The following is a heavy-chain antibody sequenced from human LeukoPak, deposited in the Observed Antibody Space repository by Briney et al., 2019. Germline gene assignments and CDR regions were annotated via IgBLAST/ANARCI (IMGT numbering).Heavy chain of an antibody. V-gene: IGHV3-74*01. CDR3: ARGDNWNLDF. CDR1: GFTLSSYW. CDR2: SNSDGSST. D-gene: IGHD1-20*01. J-gene: IGHJ4*02. Sequence: GGSLRLSCAPSGFTLSSYWMHWVRQAPGEGVVCVSRSNSDGSSTSYADSVKGRYTISRDNAKNTLYLQMNSPRAEDTAVYYWARGDNWNLDFWGQGTLVTVSS.